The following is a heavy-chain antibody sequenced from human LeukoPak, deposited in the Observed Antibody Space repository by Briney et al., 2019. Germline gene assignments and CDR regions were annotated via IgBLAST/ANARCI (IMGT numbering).Heavy chain of an antibody. Sequence: SETLSLTCAVYGGSFSGYYWSWIRQPPGKGLEWIGYIYYSGSTNYNPSLKSRVTISVDTSKNQFSLKLSSVTAADTAVYYCARDLAMVRGREDYYYYMDVWGKGTTVTVSS. V-gene: IGHV4-59*01. CDR2: IYYSGST. CDR1: GGSFSGYY. D-gene: IGHD3-10*01. J-gene: IGHJ6*03. CDR3: ARDLAMVRGREDYYYYMDV.